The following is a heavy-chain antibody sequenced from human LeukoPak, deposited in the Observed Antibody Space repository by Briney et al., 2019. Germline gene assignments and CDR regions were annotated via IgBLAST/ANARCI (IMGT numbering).Heavy chain of an antibody. D-gene: IGHD6-13*01. CDR1: AFTFSSYS. Sequence: GGSLRLSCAASAFTFSSYSMNWVRQAPGKGLEWVSYISSSSTTIYYTDSVKGRLTISRDNAKNSLYLQMNRLRAEDTAVYYCARVIRAAAGRMDVWGKGTTVTVSS. CDR3: ARVIRAAAGRMDV. J-gene: IGHJ6*04. CDR2: ISSSSTTI. V-gene: IGHV3-48*01.